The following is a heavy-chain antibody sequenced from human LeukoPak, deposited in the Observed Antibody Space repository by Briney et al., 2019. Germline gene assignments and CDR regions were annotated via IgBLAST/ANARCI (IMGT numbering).Heavy chain of an antibody. CDR1: GGSISSYY. J-gene: IGHJ4*02. Sequence: SETLSLTCTVSGGSISSYYWSWIRQPPGKGLEWIGYIYYSGSTNYNPSLKSRVTISVDTSKNQFSLKLSSVTAAGTAVYYCARLSDCSGGTCNFDYWGQGTLVTVSS. D-gene: IGHD2-15*01. CDR3: ARLSDCSGGTCNFDY. V-gene: IGHV4-59*08. CDR2: IYYSGST.